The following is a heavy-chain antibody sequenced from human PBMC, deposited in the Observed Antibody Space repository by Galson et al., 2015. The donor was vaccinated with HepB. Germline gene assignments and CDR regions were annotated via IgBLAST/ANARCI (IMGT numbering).Heavy chain of an antibody. Sequence: SVKVSCKASGGTFSSYAISWVRQAPGQGLEWMGGIIPIFGTADYAQKFQDRVTITADESTSTVHMELSSLRSADTAVYYCARDWGGSYRYFEYWGQGTLVTVSS. CDR3: ARDWGGSYRYFEY. CDR2: IIPIFGTA. V-gene: IGHV1-69*13. D-gene: IGHD1-26*01. CDR1: GGTFSSYA. J-gene: IGHJ4*02.